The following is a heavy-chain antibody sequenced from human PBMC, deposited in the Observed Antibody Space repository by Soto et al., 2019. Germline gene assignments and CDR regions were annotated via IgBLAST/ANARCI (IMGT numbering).Heavy chain of an antibody. CDR1: GGSFSGYY. D-gene: IGHD6-19*01. CDR3: ARGSRYSYSSGWYPKKPSGMDV. CDR2: INHSGST. J-gene: IGHJ6*02. V-gene: IGHV4-34*01. Sequence: PSETLSLTCAVYGGSFSGYYWSWIRQPPGKGLEWIGEINHSGSTNYNPSLKSRVTISVDTSKNQFSLKLSSVTAADTAVYYCARGSRYSYSSGWYPKKPSGMDVWGQGTTVTVSS.